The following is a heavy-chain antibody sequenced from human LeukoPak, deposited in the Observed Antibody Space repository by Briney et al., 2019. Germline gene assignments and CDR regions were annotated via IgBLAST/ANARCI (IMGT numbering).Heavy chain of an antibody. CDR3: ARVYGRTPKYYMDV. Sequence: SETLSLTCTVSGGYISSYYWSWIRQPPGKGLEWIGYIYYSGSTNYNPSLKSRVTISVDTSKNQFSLKLSSVTAADTAVYYCARVYGRTPKYYMDVWGKGTTVTVSS. CDR1: GGYISSYY. V-gene: IGHV4-59*01. J-gene: IGHJ6*03. CDR2: IYYSGST. D-gene: IGHD4-17*01.